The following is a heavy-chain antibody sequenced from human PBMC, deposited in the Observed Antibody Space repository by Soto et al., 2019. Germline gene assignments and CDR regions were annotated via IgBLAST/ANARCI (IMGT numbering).Heavy chain of an antibody. V-gene: IGHV3-74*01. J-gene: IGHJ5*02. CDR2: ITSDGSTT. CDR3: ATLFQQPPHWFDP. CDR1: GFTFWNYW. Sequence: PGGSLRLSCAASGFTFWNYWMHWVRQAPGKGLVWVARITSDGSTTNYADSVKGRFTISRDNAKSTLHLQMNSLRAEDTAVYYTATLFQQPPHWFDPWGQGTLVTVSS. D-gene: IGHD6-13*01.